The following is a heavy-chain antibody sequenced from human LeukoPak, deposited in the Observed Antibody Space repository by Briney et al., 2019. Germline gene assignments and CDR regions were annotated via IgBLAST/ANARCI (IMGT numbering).Heavy chain of an antibody. CDR2: ISSSISYI. J-gene: IGHJ4*02. CDR1: GFTFSTYN. D-gene: IGHD4-17*01. V-gene: IGHV3-21*01. Sequence: GGSLRLSCAASGFTFSTYNMNWVRQAPGKGLEWVSSISSSISYIYYADSVKGRFTISRDNANNSLYLQMNSLRAEDTAVYYCASAPTGTYYFDYWGQGTLVTASS. CDR3: ASAPTGTYYFDY.